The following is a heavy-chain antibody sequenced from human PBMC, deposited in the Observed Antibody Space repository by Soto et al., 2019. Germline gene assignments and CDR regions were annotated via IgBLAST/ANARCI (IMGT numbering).Heavy chain of an antibody. J-gene: IGHJ4*02. V-gene: IGHV3-7*01. CDR3: AKNNRYCSSTNCFVLDY. CDR1: GFAFSGYW. CDR2: IKQDGSEK. D-gene: IGHD2-2*01. Sequence: GVLRLSCAASGFAFSGYWMSWVRQAPGKGLEWVANIKQDGSEKYYVDSVKGRFTISRDNAKNSLYLLMNSLRAEDTAVYYCAKNNRYCSSTNCFVLDYWGQGTLVTVSS.